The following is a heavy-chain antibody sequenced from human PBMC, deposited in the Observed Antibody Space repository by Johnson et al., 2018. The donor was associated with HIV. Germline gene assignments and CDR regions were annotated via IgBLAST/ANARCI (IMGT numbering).Heavy chain of an antibody. V-gene: IGHV3-30*03. CDR3: ARPDSGRYRDAFDI. CDR1: GFSFDDYG. D-gene: IGHD1-26*01. Sequence: QVQLVESGGSVVRPGGSLRLSCAASGFSFDDYGMNWVRQVPGKGLEWVAVISYDGSNKYSADSVKGRFTISRDNSKNTLYLQMNSLRTEDTAVYYCARPDSGRYRDAFDIWGQGTMVTVSS. CDR2: ISYDGSNK. J-gene: IGHJ3*02.